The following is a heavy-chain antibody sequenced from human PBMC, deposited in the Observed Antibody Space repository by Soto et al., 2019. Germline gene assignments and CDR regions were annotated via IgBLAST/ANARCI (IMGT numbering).Heavy chain of an antibody. J-gene: IGHJ4*02. CDR3: ARDFIAAAGTNY. CDR2: IIPILGIA. D-gene: IGHD6-13*01. V-gene: IGHV1-69*08. CDR1: GGTFSSYT. Sequence: QVQLVQSGAEVKKPGSSVKVSCKASGGTFSSYTISWVRQAPGQGPEWMGRIIPILGIANYAQKFQGRVTITADKSTSTAYMELSSLRSEDTAVYYCARDFIAAAGTNYWGQGTLVTVSS.